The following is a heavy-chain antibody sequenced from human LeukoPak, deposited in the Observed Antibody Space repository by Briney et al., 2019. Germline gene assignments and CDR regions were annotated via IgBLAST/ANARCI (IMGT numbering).Heavy chain of an antibody. CDR1: GGSISSGSYY. CDR3: ARLGGYSGYDLDY. D-gene: IGHD5-12*01. CDR2: IYTSGST. Sequence: SETLSLTCTVSGGSISSGSYYWSWIRQPAGKGLEWIGRIYTSGSTNYNPSLKSRVTISLDTSKNQFSLKLTSVTAADTAVHYCARLGGYSGYDLDYWGKGTLVTVSS. V-gene: IGHV4-61*02. J-gene: IGHJ4*02.